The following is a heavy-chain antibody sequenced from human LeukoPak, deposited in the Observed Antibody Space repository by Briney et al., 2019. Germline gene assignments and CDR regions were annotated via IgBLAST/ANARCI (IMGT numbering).Heavy chain of an antibody. CDR3: ARDTYDFWSGYPEGMDV. CDR1: GFTFNDYY. CDR2: ISYDGSNK. V-gene: IGHV3-30*19. J-gene: IGHJ6*02. Sequence: GGSLRLSCAISGFTFNDYYMDWVRQAPGKGLEWVAVISYDGSNKYYADSVKGRFTISRDNSKNTLYLQMNSLRAEDTAVYYCARDTYDFWSGYPEGMDVWGQGTTVTVSS. D-gene: IGHD3-3*01.